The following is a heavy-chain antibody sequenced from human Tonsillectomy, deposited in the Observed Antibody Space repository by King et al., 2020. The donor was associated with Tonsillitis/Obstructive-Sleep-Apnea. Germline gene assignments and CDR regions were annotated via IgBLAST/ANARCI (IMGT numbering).Heavy chain of an antibody. CDR3: ARAETTAVTLYDAFDL. D-gene: IGHD2-21*02. CDR1: GFTFSSYS. CDR2: ISSRSSYI. V-gene: IGHV3-21*01. Sequence: VQLVESGGGLVKPGGSLRLSCAASGFTFSSYSMNWVRQAPGKGLEWVSSISSRSSYIYYADSVKGRFTISRDNAKNSLYLQMNSLRAEDTAVYYCARAETTAVTLYDAFDLWGQGTMVTVSS. J-gene: IGHJ3*01.